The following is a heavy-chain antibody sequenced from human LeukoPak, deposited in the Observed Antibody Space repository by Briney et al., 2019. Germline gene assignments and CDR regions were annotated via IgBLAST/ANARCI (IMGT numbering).Heavy chain of an antibody. CDR3: ARAYYESSAYRHAVYFDY. CDR2: ISAYNGNT. V-gene: IGHV1-18*01. D-gene: IGHD3-22*01. Sequence: ASVKVSCKASGYTFTSYGISWVRQAPGQGLEWMGWISAYNGNTNYAQKLQGGVTMTKDTSTNTVYMHLSSLSSDDTAVYYCARAYYESSAYRHAVYFDYWGQGTLVTVSS. J-gene: IGHJ4*02. CDR1: GYTFTSYG.